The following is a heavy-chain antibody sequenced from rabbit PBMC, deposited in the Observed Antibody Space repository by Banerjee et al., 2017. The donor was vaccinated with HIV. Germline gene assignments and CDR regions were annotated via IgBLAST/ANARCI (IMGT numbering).Heavy chain of an antibody. CDR3: ARDLAGVIGWNFGL. D-gene: IGHD4-1*01. CDR1: GFSVSSGYW. Sequence: QQQLEESGGGLVKPGASLTLTCKASGFSVSSGYWICWVRQAPGKGLEWIACIYTGTSGSTWYANWAKGRFTISRSTSLNTVDLKMTSLTAADTATYFCARDLAGVIGWNFGLWGPGTLVTVS. CDR2: IYTGTSGST. J-gene: IGHJ6*01. V-gene: IGHV1S43*01.